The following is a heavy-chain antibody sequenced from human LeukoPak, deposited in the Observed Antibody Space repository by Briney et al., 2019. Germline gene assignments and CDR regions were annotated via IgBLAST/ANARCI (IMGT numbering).Heavy chain of an antibody. CDR1: GFTFSSYA. CDR2: ISGSGGST. D-gene: IGHD3-16*01. V-gene: IGHV3-23*01. Sequence: TGGSLRLSCAASGFTFSSYAMSWVRQAPGKGLEWVSAISGSGGSTYYADSVKGRFTISRDNSKNTLYLQMNSLRAEDTAVYYCAKDLYVSSTLSEYFDYWGQGTLVTVSS. CDR3: AKDLYVSSTLSEYFDY. J-gene: IGHJ4*02.